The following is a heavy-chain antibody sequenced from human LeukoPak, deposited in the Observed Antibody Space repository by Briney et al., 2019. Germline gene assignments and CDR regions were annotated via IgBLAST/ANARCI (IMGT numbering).Heavy chain of an antibody. CDR1: GFTVSSNY. J-gene: IGHJ4*02. CDR3: ARDKVGGSNDF. Sequence: GGSLRLSCAASGFTVSSNYMSWVRQAPGKGLEWLATIMEDGSERKYVDSVKGRFTISRDNTKKSVYLQMSGLRAEDTALYYCARDKVGGSNDFWGQGTLVTVSS. D-gene: IGHD2-15*01. V-gene: IGHV3-7*01. CDR2: IMEDGSER.